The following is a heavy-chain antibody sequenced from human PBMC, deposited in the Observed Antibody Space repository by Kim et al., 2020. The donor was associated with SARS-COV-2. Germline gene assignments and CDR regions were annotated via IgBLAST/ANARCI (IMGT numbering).Heavy chain of an antibody. CDR2: TYYRSKWYN. J-gene: IGHJ4*02. D-gene: IGHD3-10*01. CDR1: GDSVSSNSAA. V-gene: IGHV6-1*01. CDR3: ARDRITMVRGVIITLNNDY. Sequence: SQTLSLTCAISGDSVSSNSAAWNWIRQSPSRGLEWLGRTYYRSKWYNDYAVSVKSRITINPDTSKNQFSLQLNSVTPEDTAVYYCARDRITMVRGVIITLNNDYWGQGTLVTVSS.